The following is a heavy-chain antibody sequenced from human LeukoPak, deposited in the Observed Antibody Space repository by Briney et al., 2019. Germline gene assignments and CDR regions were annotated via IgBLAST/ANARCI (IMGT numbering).Heavy chain of an antibody. D-gene: IGHD3-16*02. CDR1: GYSISSGYY. CDR3: TRVSIHGDSDY. V-gene: IGHV4-38-2*02. CDR2: IYHSGRT. J-gene: IGHJ4*02. Sequence: SETLSLTCTVSGYSISSGYYWGWIRQPPGKGLEWIGSIYHSGRTFYNPSLKSRVTISVDTSKNQFSLNLSSVSAADTAVYFCTRVSIHGDSDYWGQGTLVTVSS.